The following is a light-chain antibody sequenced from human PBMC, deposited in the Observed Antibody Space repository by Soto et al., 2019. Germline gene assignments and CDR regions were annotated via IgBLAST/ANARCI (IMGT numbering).Light chain of an antibody. Sequence: QSALTQPASVSGSPGQSITISCTGTSSDVGGYNYVSWYQQHPGKAPKLMIYGVTNRPSGVSNRFSGSKSGNTASLPISGLQAEDEADYYCSSYTSRTTLSAVFGGGTKLTVL. J-gene: IGLJ2*01. V-gene: IGLV2-14*01. CDR1: SSDVGGYNY. CDR2: GVT. CDR3: SSYTSRTTLSAV.